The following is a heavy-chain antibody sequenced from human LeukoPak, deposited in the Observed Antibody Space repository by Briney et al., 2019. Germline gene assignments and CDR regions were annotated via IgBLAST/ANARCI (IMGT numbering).Heavy chain of an antibody. CDR2: IYYSGGT. CDR1: GDSISSYY. Sequence: SETLSLTCTVSGDSISSYYWSWVRQPPGKGLEWIGYIYYSGGTDYNPSLKSRVTISVDTSKNQFSLKLRSVTAADTAVYYCARHVTISGPYDASDIWGQGTVVTVSP. D-gene: IGHD5-24*01. CDR3: ARHVTISGPYDASDI. J-gene: IGHJ3*02. V-gene: IGHV4-59*08.